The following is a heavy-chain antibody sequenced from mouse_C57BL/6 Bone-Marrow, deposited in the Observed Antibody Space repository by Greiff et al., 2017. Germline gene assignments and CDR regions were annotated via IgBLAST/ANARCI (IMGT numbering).Heavy chain of an antibody. D-gene: IGHD2-5*01. J-gene: IGHJ2*01. V-gene: IGHV1-61*01. Sequence: QVHVKQPGAELVRPGSSVKLSCKASGYTFTSYWMDWVKQRPGQGLEWIGNIYPSDSETHYNQKFKDKATLTVDKSSSTAYMQLSSLTSEDSAVYYCARSASYYSNYGGQGTTLTVSS. CDR2: IYPSDSET. CDR1: GYTFTSYW. CDR3: ARSASYYSNY.